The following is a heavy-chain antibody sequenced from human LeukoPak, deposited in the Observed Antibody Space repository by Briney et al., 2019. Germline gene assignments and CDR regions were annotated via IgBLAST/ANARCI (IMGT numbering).Heavy chain of an antibody. D-gene: IGHD4-17*01. CDR3: ARESRPTTVTKISYYYMDV. V-gene: IGHV3-21*01. CDR1: GFTFSSYS. Sequence: GGSLRLSCSASGFTFSSYSMNWARQAPGRGLEWVSSISSSSSYIYYADSVKGRFTISRDNAKNSLYLQMNSLRAEDTAVYYCARESRPTTVTKISYYYMDVWGKGTTVTVSS. J-gene: IGHJ6*03. CDR2: ISSSSSYI.